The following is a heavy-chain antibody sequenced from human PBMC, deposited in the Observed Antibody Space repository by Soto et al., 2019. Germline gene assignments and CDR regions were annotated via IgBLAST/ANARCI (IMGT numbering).Heavy chain of an antibody. CDR3: ERSSGYLPGGY. CDR2: IHHTGTT. CDR1: GYLISSGYY. J-gene: IGHJ4*02. V-gene: IGHV4-38-2*01. Sequence: PSETLSLTCGVSGYLISSGYYWGWIRQPPGKGLEWIGIIHHTGTTYYNPSLKSQVTISVDTSNNQFSLKLTSVTAADTAVYFCERSSGYLPGGYWGQGTKVTVYS. D-gene: IGHD5-12*01.